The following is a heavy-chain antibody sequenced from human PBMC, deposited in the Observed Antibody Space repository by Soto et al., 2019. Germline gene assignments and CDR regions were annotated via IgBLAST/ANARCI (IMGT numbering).Heavy chain of an antibody. D-gene: IGHD3-16*01. CDR3: ARDLGPQMSWYFDL. J-gene: IGHJ2*01. CDR2: ISYDGSNK. V-gene: IGHV3-30-3*01. CDR1: GFTFSSYA. Sequence: QVQLVESGGGVVQPGRSLRLSCAASGFTFSSYAMHWVRQAPGKGLEWVAVISYDGSNKYYADSVKGRFTISRDNSKNTLNLQMNSLRAEDTAVYYCARDLGPQMSWYFDLWGRGTLVTVSS.